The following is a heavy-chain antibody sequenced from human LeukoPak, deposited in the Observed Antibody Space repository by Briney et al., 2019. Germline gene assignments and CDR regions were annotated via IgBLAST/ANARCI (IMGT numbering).Heavy chain of an antibody. J-gene: IGHJ4*02. D-gene: IGHD3-22*01. CDR3: ARDSSGYYDY. Sequence: GGSLRLSCAASGFTFSSYSMNWVRQAPGKGLEWVSYISSSSSTIYYADSVKGRFTISRDNSKNTLYLQMNSLRAEDTAVYYCARDSSGYYDYWGQGTLVTVSS. V-gene: IGHV3-48*01. CDR1: GFTFSSYS. CDR2: ISSSSSTI.